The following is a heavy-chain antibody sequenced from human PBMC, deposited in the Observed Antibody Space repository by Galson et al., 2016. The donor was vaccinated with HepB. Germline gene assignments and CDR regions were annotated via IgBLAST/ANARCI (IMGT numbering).Heavy chain of an antibody. Sequence: SVKVSCKASGYTFTSYAIHWVRQAPGQRLEWMGWINAGSDNTKYSQTFQGRVTITRDTFANTAYMELSSLRSEDTAVYYCARVAVPADVNWFDPWGQGTLVTVSS. D-gene: IGHD2-2*01. CDR3: ARVAVPADVNWFDP. CDR1: GYTFTSYA. CDR2: INAGSDNT. V-gene: IGHV1-3*01. J-gene: IGHJ5*02.